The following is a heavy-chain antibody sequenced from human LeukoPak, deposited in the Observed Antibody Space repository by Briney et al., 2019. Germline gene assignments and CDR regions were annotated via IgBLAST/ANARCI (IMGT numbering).Heavy chain of an antibody. CDR2: INPSGGST. D-gene: IGHD3-10*01. V-gene: IGHV1-46*01. J-gene: IGHJ4*02. CDR1: GYTFTSYY. Sequence: ASVKVSCKASGYTFTSYYTHWVRQAPGQGLEWMGIINPSGGSTSYAQKFQGRVTMTRDMSTSTVYMELSSLRSEDTAVYYCARDLYGSGSYYREDYFDYWGQGTLVTVSS. CDR3: ARDLYGSGSYYREDYFDY.